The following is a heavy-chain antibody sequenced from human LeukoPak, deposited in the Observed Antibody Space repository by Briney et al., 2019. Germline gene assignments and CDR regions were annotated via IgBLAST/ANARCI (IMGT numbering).Heavy chain of an antibody. CDR1: GYSFTDYY. Sequence: ASVKVSCKASGYSFTDYYMHWVRQAPGQGLEWMGWINPNTGGTNYAQKFKGRVTMTRDTSISTAYMELSRLRSDDTAVFYCARDTRAAAGQPYFDSWGQGTLVTVSS. V-gene: IGHV1-2*02. J-gene: IGHJ4*02. CDR2: INPNTGGT. D-gene: IGHD6-13*01. CDR3: ARDTRAAAGQPYFDS.